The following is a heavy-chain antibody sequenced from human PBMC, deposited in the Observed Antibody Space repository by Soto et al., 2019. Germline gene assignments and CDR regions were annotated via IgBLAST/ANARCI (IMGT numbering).Heavy chain of an antibody. D-gene: IGHD5-18*01. CDR1: GLTVSSSY. CDR3: ARAREPEYSSAIFFDI. V-gene: IGHV3-53*01. CDR2: IYSAGST. Sequence: RLSCAASGLTVSSSYMSWVRQAPGKGLQWVSVIYSAGSTYYANSLKGRFTISRDISTNMVYLQMSSLTDEDTAVYYCARAREPEYSSAIFFDIWGQGALLTVSS. J-gene: IGHJ4*02.